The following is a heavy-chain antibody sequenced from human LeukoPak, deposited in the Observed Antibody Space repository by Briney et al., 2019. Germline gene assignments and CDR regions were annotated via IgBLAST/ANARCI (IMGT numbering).Heavy chain of an antibody. D-gene: IGHD2-2*01. CDR2: INPNSGGT. V-gene: IGHV1-2*06. Sequence: ASVKVSCKASGYTFTGYYMHWVRQAPGQGLEWMGRINPNSGGTNYAQKFQGRVTMTRDTSMSTAYMELSRLRSDDTAVYYCARGLLHCSSTSCANYYYYGMDVWGQGTTVTVSS. CDR1: GYTFTGYY. J-gene: IGHJ6*02. CDR3: ARGLLHCSSTSCANYYYYGMDV.